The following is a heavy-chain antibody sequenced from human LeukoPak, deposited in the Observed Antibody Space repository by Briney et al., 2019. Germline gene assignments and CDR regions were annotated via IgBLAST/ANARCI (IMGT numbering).Heavy chain of an antibody. CDR3: AGGYNYGSFDY. D-gene: IGHD5-18*01. CDR2: ISAYNGNT. CDR1: GGTFSSYG. V-gene: IGHV1-18*01. J-gene: IGHJ4*02. Sequence: ASVKVSCKASGGTFSSYGISWVRQAPGQGLEWMGWISAYNGNTNYAQKLQGRVTMTTDTSTSTAYMELRSLRSDDTAVYYCAGGYNYGSFDYWGQGTLVTVSS.